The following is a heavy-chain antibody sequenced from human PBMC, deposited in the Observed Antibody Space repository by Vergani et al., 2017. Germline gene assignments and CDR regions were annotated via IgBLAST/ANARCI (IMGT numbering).Heavy chain of an antibody. CDR1: GFNFKYYG. J-gene: IGHJ4*02. V-gene: IGHV3-30*02. D-gene: IGHD2-21*01. CDR3: AKDGPVRAYGDY. Sequence: QVDLVESGGGVVQPGGSLRLSCRVSGFNFKYYGMHWVRQAPGKGLEWVAFIKYYGRQYYYVDSVEGRFTISRDNSKYTVYLQMNNLRVEDTAVYYCAKDGPVRAYGDYWGLGTQVTVSS. CDR2: IKYYGRQY.